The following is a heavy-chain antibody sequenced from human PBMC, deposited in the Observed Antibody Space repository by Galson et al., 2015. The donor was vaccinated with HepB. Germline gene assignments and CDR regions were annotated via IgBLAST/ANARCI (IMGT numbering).Heavy chain of an antibody. D-gene: IGHD6-19*01. CDR3: ARLGVGSSGGEGY. CDR1: GGSISSYY. J-gene: IGHJ4*02. Sequence: ETLSLTCTVSGGSISSYYWSWIRQPPGKGLEWIGYIYYSGSTNYNPSLKSRVTISVDTSKNQFSLKLSSVTAADTAVYYCARLGVGSSGGEGYWGQGTLVTVSS. CDR2: IYYSGST. V-gene: IGHV4-59*08.